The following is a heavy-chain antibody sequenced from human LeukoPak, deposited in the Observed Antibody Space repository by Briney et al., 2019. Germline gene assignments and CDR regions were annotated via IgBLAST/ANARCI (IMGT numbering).Heavy chain of an antibody. CDR3: ARDDLWTGYLGYFQH. CDR1: GFTFTTYG. Sequence: PGTSLRLSCAASGFTFTTYGFHRVRQTPGKGLEWVAVIWHDGSNQYYADSVKGRFTISRDDSRTTVYLQINSLRAEDTAVYYCARDDLWTGYLGYFQHWGQGTLVTVSS. V-gene: IGHV3-33*01. J-gene: IGHJ1*01. CDR2: IWHDGSNQ. D-gene: IGHD3/OR15-3a*01.